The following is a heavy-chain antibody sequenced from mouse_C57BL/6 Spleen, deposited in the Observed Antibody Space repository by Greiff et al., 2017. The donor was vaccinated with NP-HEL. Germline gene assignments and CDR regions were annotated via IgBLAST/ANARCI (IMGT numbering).Heavy chain of an antibody. CDR1: GYAFSSSW. Sequence: QVQLQQSGPELVKPGASVKISCKASGYAFSSSWMNWVKQRPGKGLEWIGRIYPGDGDTNYNGKFKGKATLTADKSSSTAYMQLSSLTSEDSAVYFCATGTECAYWGQGTLVTVSA. J-gene: IGHJ3*01. CDR3: ATGTECAY. D-gene: IGHD4-1*01. V-gene: IGHV1-82*01. CDR2: IYPGDGDT.